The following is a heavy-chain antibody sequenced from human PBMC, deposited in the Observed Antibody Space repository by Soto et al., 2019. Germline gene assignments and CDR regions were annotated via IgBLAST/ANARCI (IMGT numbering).Heavy chain of an antibody. D-gene: IGHD5-18*01. V-gene: IGHV3-74*01. CDR3: ERGANGYYYFDY. CDR1: GFSLSDYW. J-gene: IGHJ4*02. Sequence: EVQLVESGGGLVQPGGSLRLSCAASGFSLSDYWMHWVRQAPGEGLVWLSRITRDGSSTNYADSVKGRFTISRDNAKNTLDLQVNSLRGEDTAVYYCERGANGYYYFDYWGQGTLVTVSS. CDR2: ITRDGSST.